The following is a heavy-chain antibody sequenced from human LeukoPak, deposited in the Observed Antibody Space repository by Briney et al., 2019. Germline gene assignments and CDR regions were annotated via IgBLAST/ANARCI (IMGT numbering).Heavy chain of an antibody. J-gene: IGHJ3*02. CDR2: INPNSGGT. CDR1: GYTFTSYG. V-gene: IGHV1-2*02. CDR3: ARGKTTTGTTRRAFDI. D-gene: IGHD1-1*01. Sequence: ASVKVSCKASGYTFTSYGVSWVRQAPGQGLEWMGWINPNSGGTNYAQKFQGRVTMTRDTSISTAYMELSRLRSDDTAVYYCARGKTTTGTTRRAFDIWGQGTMVTVSS.